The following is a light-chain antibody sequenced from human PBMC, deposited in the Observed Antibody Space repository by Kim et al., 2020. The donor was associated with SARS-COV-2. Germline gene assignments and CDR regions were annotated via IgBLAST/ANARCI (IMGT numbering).Light chain of an antibody. CDR2: LTSDGSH. J-gene: IGLJ2*01. CDR3: QTWGIAIVV. CDR1: SGHSSYA. V-gene: IGLV4-69*01. Sequence: QPVLTQSPSASASLGASVKLTCTLSSGHSSYAIAWHQQQPEKGPRFLMRLTSDGSHSKGDGIPDRFSGSSSGAERYLTISSLQSEDEADYYCQTWGIAIVVFGGGTKLTVL.